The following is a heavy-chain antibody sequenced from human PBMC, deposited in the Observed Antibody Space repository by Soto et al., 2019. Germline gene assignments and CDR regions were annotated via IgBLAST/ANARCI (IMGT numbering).Heavy chain of an antibody. CDR3: AAITWNDAKKADY. D-gene: IGHD1-1*01. CDR2: INAGNGNT. V-gene: IGHV1-3*01. Sequence: ASVKVSCKASGFTFTSYAMHWVRQAPGQRLEWMGWINAGNGNTKYSQKFQERVTITRDMSTRTAYMELSSLRSEDTAVYYCAAITWNDAKKADYWGQGTLVTVSS. CDR1: GFTFTSYA. J-gene: IGHJ4*02.